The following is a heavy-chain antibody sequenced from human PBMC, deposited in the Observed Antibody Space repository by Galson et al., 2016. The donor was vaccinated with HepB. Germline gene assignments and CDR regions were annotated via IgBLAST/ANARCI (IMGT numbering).Heavy chain of an antibody. V-gene: IGHV4-59*01. CDR3: ARVGSSGWSDWDY. Sequence: SETLSLTCTVSGGSISSYYWSWIRQPPGKGLEWIGYIYYSGSTNYNPSLKSRVTISVDTSKNQFSLKLSSVTAADTAVYYCARVGSSGWSDWDYWGQGTLVTVSS. J-gene: IGHJ4*02. CDR1: GGSISSYY. D-gene: IGHD6-19*01. CDR2: IYYSGST.